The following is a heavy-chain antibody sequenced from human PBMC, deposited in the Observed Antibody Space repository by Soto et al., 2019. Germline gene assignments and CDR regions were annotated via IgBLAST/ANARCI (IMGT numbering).Heavy chain of an antibody. J-gene: IGHJ1*01. Sequence: QVQLVQSGGEVKKPGASVKVSCKASGYTFTTYGITWVRQGPGQGLEWMGWISAYNGNTNYAQKVQARFTMTTDTSTSKAYMELRSLRSDDTAVYYCARAVDYYDSSGYYTHEYFQHWGQGTLVTVSS. D-gene: IGHD3-22*01. CDR3: ARAVDYYDSSGYYTHEYFQH. CDR2: ISAYNGNT. CDR1: GYTFTTYG. V-gene: IGHV1-18*01.